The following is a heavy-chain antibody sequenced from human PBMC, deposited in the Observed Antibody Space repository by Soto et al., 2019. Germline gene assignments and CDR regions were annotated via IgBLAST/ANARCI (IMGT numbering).Heavy chain of an antibody. J-gene: IGHJ6*02. CDR2: IYWDDDK. Sequence: QITLKESGPTLVKPTQTLTLTCTFSGFSLSTGGVGVGWIRQPPGEALEWLALIYWDDDKRYSPSLESRLTITKDTSKNQVVLTMTNMDPVDTATSYCAHSRCGGDCLQSYSSHYYYRMDVWGQGTTVTVSS. D-gene: IGHD2-21*02. V-gene: IGHV2-5*02. CDR1: GFSLSTGGVG. CDR3: AHSRCGGDCLQSYSSHYYYRMDV.